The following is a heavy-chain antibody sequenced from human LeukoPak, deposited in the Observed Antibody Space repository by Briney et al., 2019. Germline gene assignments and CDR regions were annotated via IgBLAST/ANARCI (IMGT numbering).Heavy chain of an antibody. CDR3: ARGGYSFGPSYSHGMDV. D-gene: IGHD5-18*01. J-gene: IGHJ6*02. CDR1: GFTFSSYA. Sequence: GGSLRLSCAASGFTFSSYAMSWVRQAPGKGLEWVANVKQDGSESYYVDSVKGRFTISRDNAKNSLYLQMNSLRAGDTAVYYCARGGYSFGPSYSHGMDVWGQGTTVTVSS. CDR2: VKQDGSES. V-gene: IGHV3-7*01.